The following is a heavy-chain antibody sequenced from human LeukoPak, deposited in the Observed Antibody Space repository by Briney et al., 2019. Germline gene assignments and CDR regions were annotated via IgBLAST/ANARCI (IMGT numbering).Heavy chain of an antibody. CDR1: AYTFTSYY. CDR2: INPSGGST. V-gene: IGHV1-46*01. Sequence: ASVKVSCKASAYTFTSYYMHWVRQAPGQGLEWMGIINPSGGSTSYAQKFQGRVTMTRDTSTSTVYMELSSLRSEDTAVYYCARDSSGWYWYFDLWGRGTLVTVSS. D-gene: IGHD6-19*01. J-gene: IGHJ2*01. CDR3: ARDSSGWYWYFDL.